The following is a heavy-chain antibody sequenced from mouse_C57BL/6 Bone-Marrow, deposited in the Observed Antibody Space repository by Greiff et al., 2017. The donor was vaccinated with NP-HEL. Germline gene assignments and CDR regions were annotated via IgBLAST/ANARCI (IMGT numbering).Heavy chain of an antibody. D-gene: IGHD1-1*01. CDR1: GFSLTSYG. V-gene: IGHV2-3*01. CDR2: IWGDGST. J-gene: IGHJ4*01. Sequence: VKLMESGPGLVAPSQSLSITCTVSGFSLTSYGVSWVRQPPGKGLEWLGVIWGDGSTNYHSALISRLSISKDNSKSQVFLKLNRLQTDDTATYYCAKQGVEATVVDYYAMDYWGQGTSVTVSS. CDR3: AKQGVEATVVDYYAMDY.